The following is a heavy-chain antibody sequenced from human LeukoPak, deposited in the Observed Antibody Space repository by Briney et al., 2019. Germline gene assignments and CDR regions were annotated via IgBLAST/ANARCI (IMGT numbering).Heavy chain of an antibody. J-gene: IGHJ4*02. D-gene: IGHD3-10*01. CDR1: GFSVSTNY. V-gene: IGHV3-53*01. CDR2: IYSGGNT. Sequence: PGGSLRLSCVASGFSVSTNYMSWVRQAPGKGLEWVSTIYSGGNTYYADSVKGRFTISRDNSKNTLYLQMNSLRGEDTAVYYCARVSLVRGAPDYYFDYWGQGTLVTVSS. CDR3: ARVSLVRGAPDYYFDY.